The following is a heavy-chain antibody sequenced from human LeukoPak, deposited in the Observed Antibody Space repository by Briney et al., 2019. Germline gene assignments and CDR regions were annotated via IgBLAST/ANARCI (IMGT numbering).Heavy chain of an antibody. CDR3: GSMVYYDYVWGSYRDYYYGMDV. CDR2: IIPIFGTA. Sequence: SVKVSCKASGGTFSSYAISWVRQAPGQGLEWMGGIIPIFGTANYAQKFQGRGTITADESTSTAYMELSSLRYEETAVYYCGSMVYYDYVWGSYRDYYYGMDVWGKGTTVTVSS. V-gene: IGHV1-69*13. J-gene: IGHJ6*04. D-gene: IGHD3-16*02. CDR1: GGTFSSYA.